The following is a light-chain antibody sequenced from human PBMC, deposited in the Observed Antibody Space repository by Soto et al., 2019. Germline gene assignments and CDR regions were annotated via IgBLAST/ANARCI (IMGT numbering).Light chain of an antibody. Sequence: DIVMTQSPDSLAVSLGERATINCKSSQSVLYSSNNKNYLAWYQQKSGQPPKLLIYWASTRESGVPDRFSGSGSGTDFTLTISRLQAEDVAVYYCHQYYSTPYTFGQGTKLEIK. CDR3: HQYYSTPYT. CDR2: WAS. J-gene: IGKJ2*01. V-gene: IGKV4-1*01. CDR1: QSVLYSSNNKNY.